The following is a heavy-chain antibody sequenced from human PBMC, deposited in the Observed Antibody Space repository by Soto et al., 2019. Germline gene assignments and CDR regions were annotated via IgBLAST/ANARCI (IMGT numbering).Heavy chain of an antibody. D-gene: IGHD2-2*01. Sequence: QVQLQQWGAGLLKPSETLSLTCAVYGGSFSGYYWSWIRQPPGKGLEWIGEINHSGSTNYNPSLKSRFTISVDTSKNQFSLKLSSVTAADTAVYYCARGAPIVVVPAAIRKWVDYWGQGTLVTVSS. CDR1: GGSFSGYY. CDR2: INHSGST. V-gene: IGHV4-34*01. J-gene: IGHJ4*02. CDR3: ARGAPIVVVPAAIRKWVDY.